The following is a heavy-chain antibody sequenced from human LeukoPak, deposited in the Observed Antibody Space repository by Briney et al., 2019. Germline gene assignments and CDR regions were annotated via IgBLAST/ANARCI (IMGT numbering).Heavy chain of an antibody. D-gene: IGHD5-18*01. J-gene: IGHJ4*02. CDR1: GSPSSSTT. CDR2: ISSSGSTI. V-gene: IGHV3-48*04. CDR3: ARDPDTAMAFDY. Sequence: GGPLSPSWPAPGSPSSSTTMTWARRAQGKGLEWVSYISSSGSTIYYADSMKGRFTISRDNAKNSLYLQMNSLRAEDTAVYYCARDPDTAMAFDYWGQGTLVTVSS.